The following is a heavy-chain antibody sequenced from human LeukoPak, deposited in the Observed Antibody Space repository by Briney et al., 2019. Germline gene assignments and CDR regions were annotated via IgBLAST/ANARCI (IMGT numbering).Heavy chain of an antibody. D-gene: IGHD2-8*01. CDR3: ASVLYYYYGMDV. Sequence: SETLSLTCAVSGGSISSSNWWSWVRQPPGKGLEWIGEIYHSGSTNYSPSLKSRVTISVDKSKNQFSLKLSSVTAADTAVYYCASVLYYYYGMDVWGQGTTVTVSS. V-gene: IGHV4-4*02. CDR1: GGSISSSNW. CDR2: IYHSGST. J-gene: IGHJ6*02.